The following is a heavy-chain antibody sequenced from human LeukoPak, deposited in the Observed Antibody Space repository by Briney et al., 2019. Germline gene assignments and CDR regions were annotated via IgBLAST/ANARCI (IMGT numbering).Heavy chain of an antibody. D-gene: IGHD6-13*01. Sequence: GSLKISCKGSGYSFTTYWIAWVGRMPGKGLGGLGIIYPGDSDTRYSPSFQGQVTISADKSISTAYLQWSSLKASDTAMYYCARRSSSRNYSFDYWGQGTLVTVSS. V-gene: IGHV5-51*01. J-gene: IGHJ4*02. CDR3: ARRSSSRNYSFDY. CDR1: GYSFTTYW. CDR2: IYPGDSDT.